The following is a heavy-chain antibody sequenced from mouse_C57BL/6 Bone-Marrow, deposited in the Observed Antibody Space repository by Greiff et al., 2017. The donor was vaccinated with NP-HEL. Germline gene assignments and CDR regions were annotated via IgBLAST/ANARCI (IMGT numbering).Heavy chain of an antibody. CDR1: GYSITSGYD. Sequence: EVQLQESGPGMVKPSQSLSLTCTVTGYSITSGYDWHWIRHFPGNKLEWMGYISYSGSTNYNPSLKSRISITHDTSKNHFFLKLNSVTTEDTATYYCARERSGSFAYWGQGTLVTVSA. CDR2: ISYSGST. J-gene: IGHJ3*01. V-gene: IGHV3-1*01. CDR3: ARERSGSFAY. D-gene: IGHD3-2*02.